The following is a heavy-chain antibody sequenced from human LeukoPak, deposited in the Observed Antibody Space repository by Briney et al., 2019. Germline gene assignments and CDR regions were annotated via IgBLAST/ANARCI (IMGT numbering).Heavy chain of an antibody. J-gene: IGHJ4*02. CDR2: IYYSGST. CDR3: ARRKTSNQWLVGGNIDY. D-gene: IGHD6-19*01. V-gene: IGHV4-39*01. Sequence: PSETLSLTCTVSGGSISSSSYYWGWIRQPPGKGLEWIGSIYYSGSTYYNPSLKSRVTISVDTSKNQFSLKLSSVTAADTAVYYCARRKTSNQWLVGGNIDYWGQGTLVTVSS. CDR1: GGSISSSSYY.